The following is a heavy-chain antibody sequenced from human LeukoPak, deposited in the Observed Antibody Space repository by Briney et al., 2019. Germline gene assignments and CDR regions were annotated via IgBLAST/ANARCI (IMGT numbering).Heavy chain of an antibody. CDR1: GYTFTSYG. V-gene: IGHV1-18*01. D-gene: IGHD1-14*01. CDR2: ISAYNGNT. J-gene: IGHJ4*02. Sequence: ASVKGSCKASGYTFTSYGISCVRQAPGQGLEWMGWISAYNGNTDYAQKLQGRVTMTTDTSTSTAYMELRSLRSDDTAVYYCARGTQTDFDFYYWGQGTLVTVSS. CDR3: ARGTQTDFDFYY.